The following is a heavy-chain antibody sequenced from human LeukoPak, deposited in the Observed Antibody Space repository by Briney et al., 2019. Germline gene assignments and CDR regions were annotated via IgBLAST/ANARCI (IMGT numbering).Heavy chain of an antibody. CDR1: GFTLSSYA. CDR2: ISYDGSNK. Sequence: GGSLRLSCAASGFTLSSYAMHWVRQAPGKGLEWVAVISYDGSNKYYADSVKGRFTISRDNSKNTLYLQMNSLRAEDTAVYYCARPVVPAAIRWGYYFDHWGQGTLVTVSS. CDR3: ARPVVPAAIRWGYYFDH. V-gene: IGHV3-30*01. J-gene: IGHJ4*02. D-gene: IGHD2-2*02.